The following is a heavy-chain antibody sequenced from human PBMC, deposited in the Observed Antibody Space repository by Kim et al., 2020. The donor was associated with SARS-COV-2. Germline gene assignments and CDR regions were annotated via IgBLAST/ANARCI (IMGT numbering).Heavy chain of an antibody. CDR2: ISYDGSNK. D-gene: IGHD3-16*02. V-gene: IGHV3-30*04. CDR3: ASDAYDYVWGSYRPNWLDP. J-gene: IGHJ5*02. CDR1: GFTFSSYA. Sequence: GGSLRLSCAASGFTFSSYAMHWVRQAPGKGLEWVAVISYDGSNKYYADSVKGRFTISRDNSKNTLYLQMNSLRAEDTAVYYCASDAYDYVWGSYRPNWLDPWGQGTLVTVST.